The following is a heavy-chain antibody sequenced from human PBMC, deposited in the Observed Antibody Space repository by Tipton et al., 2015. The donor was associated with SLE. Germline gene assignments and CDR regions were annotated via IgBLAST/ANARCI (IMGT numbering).Heavy chain of an antibody. CDR1: GFTFSSYV. V-gene: IGHV3-30-3*01. J-gene: IGHJ4*02. D-gene: IGHD5-12*01. CDR3: ATPGNSGSY. CDR2: ISYDGSNK. Sequence: SLRLSCAVSGFTFSSYVMHWVRQAPGKGLDWVAVISYDGSNKYYADSVKGRFTISRDNSKNTLYLQMNSLRAEDTAVYYCATPGNSGSYWGQGTLVTASS.